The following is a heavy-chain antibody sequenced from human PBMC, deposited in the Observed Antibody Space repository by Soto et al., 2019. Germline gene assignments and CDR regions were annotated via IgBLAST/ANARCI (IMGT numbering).Heavy chain of an antibody. Sequence: SGTLSLTCAVSGGSISSGGYSWSWIRQPPGKGLEWIGYIYHSGSTYYNPSLKSRVTISVDRSKNQFSLKLSSVTAADTAVYYCARDFRYYYGSGTDNWFDPWGQGTLVTVSS. CDR2: IYHSGST. CDR1: GGSISSGGYS. D-gene: IGHD3-10*01. J-gene: IGHJ5*02. CDR3: ARDFRYYYGSGTDNWFDP. V-gene: IGHV4-30-2*01.